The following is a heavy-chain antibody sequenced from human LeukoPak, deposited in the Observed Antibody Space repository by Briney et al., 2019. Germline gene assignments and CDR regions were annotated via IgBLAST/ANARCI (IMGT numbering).Heavy chain of an antibody. J-gene: IGHJ6*03. CDR1: GFTFSNYW. CDR3: AKCWSGYPYPQNYYYMDV. V-gene: IGHV3-74*01. CDR2: INTDGSST. Sequence: PGGSLRLSCAASGFTFSNYWMHWVRQAPGKGLVWVSRINTDGSSTNYADSVKGRFTISRDNSKNTLYLQMNSLRAEDTAVYYCAKCWSGYPYPQNYYYMDVWGKGTTVTVSS. D-gene: IGHD3-3*01.